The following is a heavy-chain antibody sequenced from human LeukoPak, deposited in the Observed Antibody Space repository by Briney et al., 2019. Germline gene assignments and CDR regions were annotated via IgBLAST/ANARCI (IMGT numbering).Heavy chain of an antibody. CDR1: GYTFTSYG. CDR2: ISAYNGNT. Sequence: VASVKVSCKASGYTFTSYGISWVRQAPGQGLEWMGWISAYNGNTNYAQKLQGRVTMTTDTSTSTAYMELRSLRSDDTAGYYCARFTFWSGYYPFDYWGQGTLVTVSS. V-gene: IGHV1-18*01. CDR3: ARFTFWSGYYPFDY. D-gene: IGHD3-3*01. J-gene: IGHJ4*02.